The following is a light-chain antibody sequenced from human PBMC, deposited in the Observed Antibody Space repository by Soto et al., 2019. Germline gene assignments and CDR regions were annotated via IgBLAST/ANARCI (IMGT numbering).Light chain of an antibody. CDR3: QKYNNAPRT. Sequence: DIQMTQSPSSLSASVGDRVTITCRASRGISNYLAWYQQKPGKVPKLLIYAASSLQSGVPPRFSGSGSGTDFTLNISSLQPEDVATYYCQKYNNAPRTCVQGTTVEIK. CDR1: RGISNY. V-gene: IGKV1-27*01. CDR2: AAS. J-gene: IGKJ1*01.